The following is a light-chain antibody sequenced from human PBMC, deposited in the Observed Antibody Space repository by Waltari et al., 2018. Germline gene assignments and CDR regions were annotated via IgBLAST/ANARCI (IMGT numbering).Light chain of an antibody. CDR1: QSISSY. J-gene: IGKJ1*01. V-gene: IGKV1-39*01. Sequence: DIQMTQSPSSLSASVGDRVTITCRASQSISSYLNWYQQKPGKAPKLLIYEASSLQSGGPSRVSGSGSGTDFTRTISSLQPEDVATYYCQQSYSTPSSCGQGTEVEIK. CDR3: QQSYSTPSS. CDR2: EAS.